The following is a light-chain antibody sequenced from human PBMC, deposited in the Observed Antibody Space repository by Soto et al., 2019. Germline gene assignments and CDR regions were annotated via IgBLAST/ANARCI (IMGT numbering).Light chain of an antibody. Sequence: EIVLTQSPATLSLSPGEGASLSCRASQSVSSYLAWYQQKPGQAPRLLIYDASNRATGIPARFSGSGSGTDFTLTISSLEPEDFAVYYCQQRSNWPTFGQGTRLVIK. CDR2: DAS. J-gene: IGKJ5*01. V-gene: IGKV3-11*01. CDR3: QQRSNWPT. CDR1: QSVSSY.